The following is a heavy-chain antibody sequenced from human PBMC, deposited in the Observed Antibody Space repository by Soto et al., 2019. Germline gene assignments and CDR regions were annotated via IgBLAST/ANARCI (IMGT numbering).Heavy chain of an antibody. V-gene: IGHV3-23*01. CDR2: ISGSGGST. CDR1: GFTFSSYA. CDR3: AKDLHYYDSSGYSEPFDY. D-gene: IGHD3-22*01. J-gene: IGHJ4*02. Sequence: GGSLRLSCAASGFTFSSYAMSWVRQAPGKGLEWVSAISGSGGSTYYADSVKGRFTISRDNSKNTLYLQMNSLRAEDTAVYYCAKDLHYYDSSGYSEPFDYWGQGTLVTVSS.